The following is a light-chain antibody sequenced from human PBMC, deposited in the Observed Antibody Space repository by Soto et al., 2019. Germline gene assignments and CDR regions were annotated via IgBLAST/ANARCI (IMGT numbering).Light chain of an antibody. V-gene: IGKV1-13*02. J-gene: IGKJ5*01. CDR1: QGISTT. Sequence: AIQLTQSPSSLSASVGDRVTITCRAGQGISTTLAWYQQKPGKAPKLLIYDASSLQSGVPSRFSGSGSGTDFSLTISSLQPEDFATYYCHQFNSYPITFGQGTRLEIK. CDR3: HQFNSYPIT. CDR2: DAS.